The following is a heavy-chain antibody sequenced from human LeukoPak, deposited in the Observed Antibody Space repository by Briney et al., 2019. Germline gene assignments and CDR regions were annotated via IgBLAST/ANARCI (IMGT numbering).Heavy chain of an antibody. D-gene: IGHD3-9*01. V-gene: IGHV3-30-3*01. Sequence: PGGSLRLSCAASGFTFSSYAMHWVRRAPGKGLEWVAVISYDGSNKYYADSVKGRFTISRDNSKNTLYLQMNSLRAKDTAVYYWAREPNFDRLSPFDLWGQGTLVTVSS. J-gene: IGHJ5*02. CDR1: GFTFSSYA. CDR2: ISYDGSNK. CDR3: AREPNFDRLSPFDL.